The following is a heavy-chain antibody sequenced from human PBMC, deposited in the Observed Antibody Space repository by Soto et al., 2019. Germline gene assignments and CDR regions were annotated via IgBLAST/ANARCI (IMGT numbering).Heavy chain of an antibody. CDR1: GDSLRGQS. J-gene: IGHJ6*02. Sequence: QVQLQQWGAGLLKASETLSLTCAVVGDSLRGQSWNWIRQSPGKGLEWIGELDQSGGTNYNPSLKSRAIISDDTSKNQFSLTLTSVTAADTAXYXCAREDSYGWSGESLDVWGQGTTVTVSS. V-gene: IGHV4-34*01. CDR2: LDQSGGT. D-gene: IGHD6-19*01. CDR3: AREDSYGWSGESLDV.